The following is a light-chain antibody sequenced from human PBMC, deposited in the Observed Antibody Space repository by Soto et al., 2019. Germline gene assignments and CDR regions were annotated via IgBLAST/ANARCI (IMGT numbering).Light chain of an antibody. V-gene: IGKV2-30*02. CDR1: QSLVHSDGIAY. J-gene: IGKJ5*01. Sequence: DDVMTHSPLSLPVTHGQPASISCRSSQSLVHSDGIAYCSWFQQRPGRSPRRLIYKFSSRDSGVPARCSGSGSGTDFALKISRVEAEDVGVYYCMQGTHWPITFGQGTRLEI. CDR3: MQGTHWPIT. CDR2: KFS.